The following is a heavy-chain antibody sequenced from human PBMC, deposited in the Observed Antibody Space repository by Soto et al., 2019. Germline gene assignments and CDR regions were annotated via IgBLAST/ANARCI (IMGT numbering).Heavy chain of an antibody. V-gene: IGHV4-31*03. CDR3: ARSQTQDFWSGYYFDY. Sequence: QVQLQESGPGLVKPSQTLSLTCTVSGGSISSGGYYWSWLRQHPGKGLEWIGYIYYSGSTYYNPSLKSRVTISVDTSKNQFSLKLSSVTAADTAVYYCARSQTQDFWSGYYFDYWGQGTLVTVSS. CDR2: IYYSGST. D-gene: IGHD3-3*01. CDR1: GGSISSGGYY. J-gene: IGHJ4*02.